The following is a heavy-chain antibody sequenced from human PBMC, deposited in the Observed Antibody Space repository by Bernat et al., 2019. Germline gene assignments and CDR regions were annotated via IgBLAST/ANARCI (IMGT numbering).Heavy chain of an antibody. CDR1: GFTFSNAW. CDR3: ARDTSSWSFDS. CDR2: ISSGSSYT. D-gene: IGHD6-13*01. V-gene: IGHV3-11*06. J-gene: IGHJ4*02. Sequence: VQLVESGGGLVKPGGSLRLSCAASGFTFSNAWMNWVRQAPGKGLEWVSYISSGSSYTNYADSVKGRFTISRDNAKNSLYLQMNSLRAEDTAVYYCARDTSSWSFDSWGQGTLVTVSS.